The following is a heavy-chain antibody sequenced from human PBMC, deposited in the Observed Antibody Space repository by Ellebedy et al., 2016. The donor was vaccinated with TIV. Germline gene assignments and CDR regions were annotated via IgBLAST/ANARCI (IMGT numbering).Heavy chain of an antibody. CDR3: AASSFYGTMILH. J-gene: IGHJ4*02. D-gene: IGHD3-22*01. CDR1: GGSFSKNA. Sequence: AASVKVSCKASGGSFSKNAVTWVRQAPGQGLEWMGGIIPISDSANYAHQFQGRVTIIADRSTSTATLELSRLRSDDTAVYYCAASSFYGTMILHWGQGTLVTVSS. V-gene: IGHV1-69*13. CDR2: IIPISDSA.